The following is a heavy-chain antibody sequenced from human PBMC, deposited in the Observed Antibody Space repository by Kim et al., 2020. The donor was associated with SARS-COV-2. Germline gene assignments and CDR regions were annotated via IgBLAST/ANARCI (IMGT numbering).Heavy chain of an antibody. V-gene: IGHV3-9*01. Sequence: DSGKGRFTISRDNAKNSRYLQMNSLRAEDTALYYCAKGGSGWGFYYYGMDVWGQGTMVTVSS. CDR3: AKGGSGWGFYYYGMDV. J-gene: IGHJ6*02. D-gene: IGHD6-19*01.